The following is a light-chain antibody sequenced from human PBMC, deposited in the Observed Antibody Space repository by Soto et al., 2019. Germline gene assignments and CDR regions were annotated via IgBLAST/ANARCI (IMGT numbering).Light chain of an antibody. Sequence: QSVLTQPPSVSGAPGQRVSISCTGSTSNIGAPYDVHWYQHLPGAAPKLLIYGDNNRPSGVPDRFSGSKSGTSASLAITSLQAEDEADYYCQSYDISLHNYVFGTGTKVTLL. CDR2: GDN. CDR3: QSYDISLHNYV. J-gene: IGLJ1*01. CDR1: TSNIGAPYD. V-gene: IGLV1-40*01.